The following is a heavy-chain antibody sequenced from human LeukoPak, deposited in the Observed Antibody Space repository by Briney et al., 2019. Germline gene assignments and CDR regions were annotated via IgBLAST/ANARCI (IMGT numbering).Heavy chain of an antibody. CDR3: ARDSRGTFELDYYMDV. D-gene: IGHD3-10*01. CDR1: GYSFTDYY. Sequence: ASVKVSCKASGYSFTDYYMHWVRQAPGQGLEWMGWINPNSGGTNYAQKFQGRVTMTRDMSTSTVYMELSSLRSEDTAVYYCARDSRGTFELDYYMDVWGKGTTVTVSS. CDR2: INPNSGGT. J-gene: IGHJ6*03. V-gene: IGHV1-2*02.